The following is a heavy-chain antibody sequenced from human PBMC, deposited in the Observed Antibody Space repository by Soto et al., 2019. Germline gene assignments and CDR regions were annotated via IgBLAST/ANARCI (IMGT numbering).Heavy chain of an antibody. CDR1: GYTFTSYD. CDR3: AIGRIIVAGGFDP. J-gene: IGHJ5*02. D-gene: IGHD6-19*01. V-gene: IGHV1-8*01. CDR2: MNPSTGNT. Sequence: QVQLVQSGAEVKKPGASVKVSCKASGYTFTSYDIIWVRQATGQGLEWMGWMNPSTGNTDSAEKFQGRLTITRNTSIRTLYTQLTSLSFEDTAVYYCAIGRIIVAGGFDPWGQGTLVTVSS.